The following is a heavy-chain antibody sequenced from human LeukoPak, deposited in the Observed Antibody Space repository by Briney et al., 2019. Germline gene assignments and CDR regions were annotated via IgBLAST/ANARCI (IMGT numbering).Heavy chain of an antibody. D-gene: IGHD6-13*01. CDR1: GFTFSSYG. CDR3: ARERAAGLGAFDI. J-gene: IGHJ3*02. CDR2: IWYDGSNK. V-gene: IGHV3-33*01. Sequence: GGSLRLSCAASGFTFSSYGMHWVRQAPGKGLEWVAVIWYDGSNKYYADSVKGRFTISRDNSKNTLYLQMNSLRAEDTAVYYCARERAAGLGAFDIWGQGTMVTVSS.